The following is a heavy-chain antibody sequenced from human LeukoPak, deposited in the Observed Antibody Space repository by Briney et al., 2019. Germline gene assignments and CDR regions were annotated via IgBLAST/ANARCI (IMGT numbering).Heavy chain of an antibody. CDR2: ISPGGPT. CDR3: AKDGAWLRFDD. J-gene: IGHJ4*02. CDR1: GFPFSIYG. Sequence: PGGSLRLSCAGSGFPFSIYGMNWVRQAPGKGLEWVSGISPGGPTYYADSVKGRFTISRDDSKNTLYLQMNNLRAEDTALYYCAKDGAWLRFDDWGQGILVTVSS. D-gene: IGHD5-12*01. V-gene: IGHV3-23*01.